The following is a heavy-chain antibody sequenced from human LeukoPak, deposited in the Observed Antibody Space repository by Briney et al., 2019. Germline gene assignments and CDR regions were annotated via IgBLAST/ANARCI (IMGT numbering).Heavy chain of an antibody. D-gene: IGHD6-19*01. V-gene: IGHV1-18*01. CDR2: IRPYNGHT. J-gene: IGHJ4*02. CDR1: GYSFTSNG. CDR3: ARARAYSSGWFPKD. Sequence: GASVKVSCKASGYSFTSNGITWVRQAPGQGLEWMGWIRPYNGHTNYAQEFQGRVTMTTDTSTTTAYMEVRSLRSDDTAVYYCARARAYSSGWFPKDWGQGTLVTVSS.